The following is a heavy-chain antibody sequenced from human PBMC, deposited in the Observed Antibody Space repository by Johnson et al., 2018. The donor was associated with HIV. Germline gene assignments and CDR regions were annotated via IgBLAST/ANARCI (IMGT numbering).Heavy chain of an antibody. V-gene: IGHV3-64D*06. Sequence: VQLVESGGGLVQPGGSLRLSCAASGFTFSSYAMHWVRQAPGKGLEYVSAISSNGGDTYYPASVKGRFTISRVNAKNSLYLQMNSLRAGDTAVYYCVAATGANGLDIWGQGTKVTVSS. CDR1: GFTFSSYA. D-gene: IGHD1-26*01. CDR2: ISSNGGDT. J-gene: IGHJ3*02. CDR3: VAATGANGLDI.